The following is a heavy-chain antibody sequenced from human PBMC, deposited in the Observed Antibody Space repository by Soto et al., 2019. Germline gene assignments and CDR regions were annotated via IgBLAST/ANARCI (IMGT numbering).Heavy chain of an antibody. D-gene: IGHD4-17*01. Sequence: QVQLVESGGGVVQPGRSLRLSCAASGFTFSSYAMHWVRQAPGKGLEWVAVISYDGSNKDYADSVKGRFTIARDNSKNTLYLQMNSLRAEDTAVYYCARGPDYGGNSNFDYWGQGTLVTVSS. CDR1: GFTFSSYA. CDR2: ISYDGSNK. V-gene: IGHV3-30-3*01. J-gene: IGHJ4*02. CDR3: ARGPDYGGNSNFDY.